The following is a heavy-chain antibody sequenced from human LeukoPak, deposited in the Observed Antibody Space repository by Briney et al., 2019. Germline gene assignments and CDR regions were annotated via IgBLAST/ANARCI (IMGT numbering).Heavy chain of an antibody. Sequence: GRSLRLSCAASGFTFSAYAMHWVRQAPGKGLEWVALLSYDGTNKYSADSVKGRFTISRDISKNTLYLQMNCLRDEDTAVYYCGRDSRSCSSTSCLYYHYGVDVWGQGTTVTVSS. CDR3: GRDSRSCSSTSCLYYHYGVDV. CDR1: GFTFSAYA. D-gene: IGHD2-2*01. J-gene: IGHJ6*02. V-gene: IGHV3-30*04. CDR2: LSYDGTNK.